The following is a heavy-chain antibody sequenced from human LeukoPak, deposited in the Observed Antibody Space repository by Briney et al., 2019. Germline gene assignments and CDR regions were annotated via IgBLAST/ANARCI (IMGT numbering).Heavy chain of an antibody. Sequence: PGGSLRLSCIAPGVTFATYGMHWVRQAPGKGLEWVAFVRYDGIDKYYGDSVKGRFTISRDNSKNTLYLQMNSLRVEDTAVYFCAKVLPLTFYYMDVWGQGTTVTVS. CDR1: GVTFATYG. D-gene: IGHD4/OR15-4a*01. CDR2: VRYDGIDK. V-gene: IGHV3-30*02. CDR3: AKVLPLTFYYMDV. J-gene: IGHJ6*03.